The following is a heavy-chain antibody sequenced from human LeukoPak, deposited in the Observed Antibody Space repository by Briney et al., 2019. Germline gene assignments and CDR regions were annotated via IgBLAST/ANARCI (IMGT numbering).Heavy chain of an antibody. CDR2: IKEDGTAK. Sequence: GGSLRLSCAASGFTFSSSWMAWVRQAPGKGLEWVGNIKEDGTAKNYVVSVKGRFTISRDNAKNSLYLQMNSLRAEDTAVYYCARDPSVVVVAANGDDAFDIWGQGTMVTVSS. CDR1: GFTFSSSW. J-gene: IGHJ3*02. D-gene: IGHD2-15*01. CDR3: ARDPSVVVVAANGDDAFDI. V-gene: IGHV3-7*01.